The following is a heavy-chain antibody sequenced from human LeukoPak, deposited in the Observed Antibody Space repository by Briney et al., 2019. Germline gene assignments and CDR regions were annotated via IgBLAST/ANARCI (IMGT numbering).Heavy chain of an antibody. V-gene: IGHV3-74*03. CDR3: ARIGGXXXFDY. D-gene: IGHD3-10*01. Sequence: GGSLKLSCAASGFAFSSYWLDWVRQDPGKGLVWVSRIGNDGSETKYADSVKGRFTISRDNAKNTLYLQMNSLGVEDTAVYYCARIGGXXXFDYWGQXTLVTVSS. CDR1: GFAFSSYW. J-gene: IGHJ4*02. CDR2: IGNDGSET.